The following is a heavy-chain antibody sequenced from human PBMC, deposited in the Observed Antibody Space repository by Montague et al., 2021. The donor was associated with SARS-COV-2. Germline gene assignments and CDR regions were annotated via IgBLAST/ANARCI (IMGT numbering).Heavy chain of an antibody. CDR3: ARGPDSSGYYNDFDY. D-gene: IGHD3-22*01. V-gene: IGHV4-4*02. Sequence: SETLSLTCAVSGGSISSSHWFTWVRQPPGKGLEWIGDIYDSETINYNPSLKRRVTIPVDRTKNQFSLKLSSVTAADTAVYYCARGPDSSGYYNDFDYWGQGTLVTVSS. CDR2: IYDSETI. J-gene: IGHJ4*02. CDR1: GGSISSSHW.